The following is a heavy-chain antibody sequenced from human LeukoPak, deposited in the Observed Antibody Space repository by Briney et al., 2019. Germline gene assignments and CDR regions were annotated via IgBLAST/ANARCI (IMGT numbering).Heavy chain of an antibody. V-gene: IGHV3-43*02. Sequence: TGGSLRLSCAASGFTFGDYAMHWVRHVPGRAPEWVSLINDDGTKTSYADSVKGRLTISRDNGKNSLFLQMDGLRTEDTALYFCARGNTTFYDVWTGYYWFGGYFDFWGQGTQVTVSS. CDR3: ARGNTTFYDVWTGYYWFGGYFDF. D-gene: IGHD3-3*01. J-gene: IGHJ4*02. CDR1: GFTFGDYA. CDR2: INDDGTKT.